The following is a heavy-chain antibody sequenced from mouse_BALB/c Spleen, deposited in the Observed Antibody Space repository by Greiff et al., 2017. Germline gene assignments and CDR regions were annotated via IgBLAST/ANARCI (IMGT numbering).Heavy chain of an antibody. D-gene: IGHD1-2*01. CDR2: ISSGGST. CDR3: ARDYGYSYYAMDY. V-gene: IGHV5-6-5*01. J-gene: IGHJ4*01. CDR1: GFTFSSYA. Sequence: EVMLVESGGGLVKPGGSLKLSCAASGFTFSSYAMSWVRQTPEKRLEWVASISSGGSTYYPDSVKGRFTISRDNARNILYLQMSSLRSEDTAMYYCARDYGYSYYAMDYWGQGTSVTVSS.